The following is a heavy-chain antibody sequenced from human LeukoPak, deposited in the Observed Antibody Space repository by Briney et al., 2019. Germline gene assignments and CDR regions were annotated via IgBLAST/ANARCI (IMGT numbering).Heavy chain of an antibody. J-gene: IGHJ5*02. V-gene: IGHV1-69*05. D-gene: IGHD6-19*01. Sequence: GASVKVSCKASGGTFSSYAISWVRQAPGQGLEWMGGIIPIFGTANYAQKFQGRVTMTTDTSTTTAYMELRSLRSDDTAVYYCARDLPAGSIPWGQGTLVTVSS. CDR1: GGTFSSYA. CDR3: ARDLPAGSIP. CDR2: IIPIFGTA.